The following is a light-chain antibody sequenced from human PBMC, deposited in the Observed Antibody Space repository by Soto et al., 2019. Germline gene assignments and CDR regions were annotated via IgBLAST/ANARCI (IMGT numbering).Light chain of an antibody. V-gene: IGKV3-11*01. CDR2: DAS. CDR3: QQYDASPLT. CDR1: QSFSGH. Sequence: EIVLTQSPDTLSLSPGERATLSCRASQSFSGHLAWYQQKPGQAPRLLIYDASKRATGIPERFNGSGSGTDFALTISRLEPEDFALYYCQQYDASPLTFGPGTKVDIK. J-gene: IGKJ3*01.